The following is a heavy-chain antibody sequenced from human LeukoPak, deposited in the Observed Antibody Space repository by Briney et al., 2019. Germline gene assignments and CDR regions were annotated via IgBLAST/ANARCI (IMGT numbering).Heavy chain of an antibody. D-gene: IGHD5-18*01. CDR3: ARASGDIVETATMGSY. CDR1: GFTFSSYS. CDR2: ISSSSSYI. J-gene: IGHJ4*02. V-gene: IGHV3-21*01. Sequence: KSGGSLRLSCAASGFTFSSYSMNWVRQAPGKGLEWVSSISSSSSYIYYADSVKGRFTISRDNAKNSLYLQMNSLRAEDTAVYYCARASGDIVETATMGSYWGQGTLVTVSS.